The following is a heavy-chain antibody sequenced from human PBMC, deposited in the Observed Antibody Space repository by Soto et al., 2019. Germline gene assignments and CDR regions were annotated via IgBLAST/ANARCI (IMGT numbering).Heavy chain of an antibody. D-gene: IGHD1-26*01. J-gene: IGHJ4*02. V-gene: IGHV4-34*01. CDR2: INHSGST. CDR1: GGSFSGYY. Sequence: PSETLSLTCAVYGGSFSGYYWSWIRQPPGKGLEWIGEINHSGSTNYNPSLKSRVTISVDTSKNQFSLKLSSVTAADTAVYYCARGNSIVGATMAYFDYWGQGTLVTVSS. CDR3: ARGNSIVGATMAYFDY.